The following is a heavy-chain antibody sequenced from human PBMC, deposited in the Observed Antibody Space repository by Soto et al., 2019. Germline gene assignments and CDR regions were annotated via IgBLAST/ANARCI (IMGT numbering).Heavy chain of an antibody. Sequence: GGSLRLSCAASGFPFSSYAMSWVRPAPGKGLEWVSAISGSGGSTYYADSVKGRFTISRDNSKNTLYLQMNSLRAEDTAVYYCANAWRSGSPWAVWGKGTTVTVSS. CDR2: ISGSGGST. CDR3: ANAWRSGSPWAV. J-gene: IGHJ6*04. CDR1: GFPFSSYA. V-gene: IGHV3-23*01. D-gene: IGHD3-3*01.